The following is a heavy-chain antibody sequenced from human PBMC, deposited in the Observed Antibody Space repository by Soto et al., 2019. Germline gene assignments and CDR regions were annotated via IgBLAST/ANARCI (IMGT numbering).Heavy chain of an antibody. CDR3: ARDRGREMDY. Sequence: EVQLVESGGGLVKPGGSLRLSCAASGFTFSSYTMNWVRQAPGKGLEWVSSIIFSGSDIYYADSVKGRFTISRDNPKDSLYLQMNSLRAEDTAVYFFARDRGREMDYWGQGTLVTVSS. V-gene: IGHV3-21*01. CDR2: IIFSGSDI. CDR1: GFTFSSYT. J-gene: IGHJ4*02. D-gene: IGHD3-10*01.